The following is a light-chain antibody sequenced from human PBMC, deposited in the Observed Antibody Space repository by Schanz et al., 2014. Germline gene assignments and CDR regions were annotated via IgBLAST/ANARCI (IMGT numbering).Light chain of an antibody. CDR3: SSFTSTNTWV. CDR1: ISDIGGYDY. V-gene: IGLV2-14*03. CDR2: DVT. J-gene: IGLJ3*02. Sequence: QSALTQPASVSGSPGQSITISCIGTISDIGGYDYVSWYQQHPGKVPKIIIYDVTKRPSGVSTRFSGSKSDNTASLTISGLQAEDESDYYCSSFTSTNTWVFGGGTKLTVL.